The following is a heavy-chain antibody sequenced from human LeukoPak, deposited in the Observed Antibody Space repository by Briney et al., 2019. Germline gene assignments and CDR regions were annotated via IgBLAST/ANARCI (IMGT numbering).Heavy chain of an antibody. D-gene: IGHD6-6*01. V-gene: IGHV3-9*01. Sequence: GGSLRLSCAASGFTFDDYAMHWVRQAPGKGLEWVSGISWNSGSIGYADSVKGRFTISRDNAKNSLYLQMNSLRAEDTAVYYCAKALAATPYPYYFDYWGQGTLVTVSS. CDR1: GFTFDDYA. CDR2: ISWNSGSI. J-gene: IGHJ4*02. CDR3: AKALAATPYPYYFDY.